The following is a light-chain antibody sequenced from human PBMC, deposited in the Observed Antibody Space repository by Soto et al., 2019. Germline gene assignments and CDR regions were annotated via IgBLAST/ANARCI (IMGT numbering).Light chain of an antibody. CDR3: QQYDSSPIT. V-gene: IGKV3-20*01. CDR2: GAS. Sequence: EIVLTQSPGTLSLSPGERATLSCRASQSVSSSYLAWYQQKPGQAPRLLIYGASSRPTGIPDRFSGSGSGTDFTLTISRLEPEDFAVYYCQQYDSSPITFGQGTRVAIK. J-gene: IGKJ5*01. CDR1: QSVSSSY.